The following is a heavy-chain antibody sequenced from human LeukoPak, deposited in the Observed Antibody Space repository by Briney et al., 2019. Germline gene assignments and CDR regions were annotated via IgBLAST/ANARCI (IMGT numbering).Heavy chain of an antibody. J-gene: IGHJ5*02. CDR1: GGSISSCY. Sequence: SETLSLTCTVSGGSISSCYWNWIRQPPGKGLEWIGYIYHSGSTNYNPSLKSRVIISVDTSKNQFSLKLSSVTAADTAVYYCARDNGGSGWHWFDPWGQGTLVTVSS. CDR3: ARDNGGSGWHWFDP. V-gene: IGHV4-59*01. CDR2: IYHSGST. D-gene: IGHD6-19*01.